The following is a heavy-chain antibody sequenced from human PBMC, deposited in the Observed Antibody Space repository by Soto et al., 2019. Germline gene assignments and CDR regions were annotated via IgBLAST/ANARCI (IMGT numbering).Heavy chain of an antibody. CDR3: ARAYLGRLPRRADYYYAMDV. CDR2: LGAADDT. D-gene: IGHD1-26*01. V-gene: IGHV3-13*01. CDR1: GFSFRNYD. Sequence: EVQLVESGGGSVQPGASLRLSCAASGFSFRNYDMHWVRQRTGKGLEWVSGLGAADDTYYIASVKGQFSVSKDNSQNSLYLQMNNLRVDDTAVYFCARAYLGRLPRRADYYYAMDVWGRGTTVTVSS. J-gene: IGHJ6*02.